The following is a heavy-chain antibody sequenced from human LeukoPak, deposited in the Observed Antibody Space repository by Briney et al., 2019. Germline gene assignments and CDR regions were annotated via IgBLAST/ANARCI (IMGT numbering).Heavy chain of an antibody. CDR3: ARDVPHNWFDT. J-gene: IGHJ5*02. Sequence: PGGSLRLSCAASGITFGNNWMHWVRQGPGKGLVWISCINSDGGGATYADSVKGRFTVSRDNAKNTLYLQMNSLRAEDTAVYYCARDVPHNWFDTWGQGTLVTVSS. V-gene: IGHV3-74*01. CDR2: INSDGGGA. CDR1: GITFGNNW.